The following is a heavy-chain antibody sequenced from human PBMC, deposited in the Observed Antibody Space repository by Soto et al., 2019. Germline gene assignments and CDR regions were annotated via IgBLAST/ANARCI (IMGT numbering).Heavy chain of an antibody. D-gene: IGHD2-15*01. Sequence: SETLSLTCTVSGGSISSGGYYWSWIRQHPGKGLEWIGYIYYSGSTYYNPSLKSRVTISVDTSKNQFSLKLSSVTAADTAVYYCARVTPGNCSGGSCYWVDYWGQGTLVTVSS. CDR3: ARVTPGNCSGGSCYWVDY. CDR1: GGSISSGGYY. CDR2: IYYSGST. J-gene: IGHJ4*02. V-gene: IGHV4-31*03.